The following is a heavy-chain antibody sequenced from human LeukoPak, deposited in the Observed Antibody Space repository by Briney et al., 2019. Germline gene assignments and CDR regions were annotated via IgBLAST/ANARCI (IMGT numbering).Heavy chain of an antibody. D-gene: IGHD2-2*01. J-gene: IGHJ4*02. Sequence: PGRSLRLSCAASGFTFSSYAMHWVRQAPGKGLEWVAVISYDGSNKYYADSVKGRFTISRDNSKNKQYLQMNGLRAEDTAVYYCAKDSCSSTSCFFGFWGQGALVTVSS. CDR1: GFTFSSYA. CDR2: ISYDGSNK. V-gene: IGHV3-30-3*01. CDR3: AKDSCSSTSCFFGF.